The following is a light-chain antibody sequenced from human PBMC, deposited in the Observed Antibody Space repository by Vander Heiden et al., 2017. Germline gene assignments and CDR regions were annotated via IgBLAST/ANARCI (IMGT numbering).Light chain of an antibody. CDR3: QQYNSWPFT. J-gene: IGKJ4*01. Sequence: EIVMTQSPVTLSVSPGESATLSCRASQSLSSNLAWHQQKPGQAPRLLIYSASTRATGIPARFSGSGSGTEFTLTISSLQSEDFAVYYCQQYNSWPFTFGGGTKVEIK. V-gene: IGKV3-15*01. CDR1: QSLSSN. CDR2: SAS.